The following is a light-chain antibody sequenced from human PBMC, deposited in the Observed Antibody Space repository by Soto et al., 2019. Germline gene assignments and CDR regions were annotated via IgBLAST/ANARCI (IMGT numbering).Light chain of an antibody. V-gene: IGLV2-14*03. J-gene: IGLJ2*01. CDR2: DVA. CDR1: SSDVGAYNY. Sequence: QSVLTQPASVSGSPGQSITISCTGTSSDVGAYNYVSWYQHHPGKAPKLLIYDVANRPSGVSNRFSGSKSVNTASLTISGLQAEDEADYYCSSYTTSGTLLFGGGTQLTVL. CDR3: SSYTTSGTLL.